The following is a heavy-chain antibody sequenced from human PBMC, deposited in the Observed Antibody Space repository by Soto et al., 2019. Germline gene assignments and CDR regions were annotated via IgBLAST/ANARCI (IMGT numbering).Heavy chain of an antibody. CDR3: ASEPNYFDY. CDR2: ISAYNGNT. V-gene: IGHV1-18*01. Sequence: QVQLVQSGGEVKKPGASVKDSCKASGYTFTSYGISWMRQAPGQGLEWVGWISAYNGNTHFAQNLQGRVTMTTDTSTSTAYMELRSLRSDDTAVYYCASEPNYFDYWGQGTLVTVSS. J-gene: IGHJ4*02. CDR1: GYTFTSYG.